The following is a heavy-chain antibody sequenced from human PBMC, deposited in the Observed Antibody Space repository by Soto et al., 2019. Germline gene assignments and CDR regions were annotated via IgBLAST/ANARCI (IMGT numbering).Heavy chain of an antibody. CDR3: AKGDNLGPKTGYAFDP. V-gene: IGHV6-1*01. Sequence: SQTLSLTCAISGDSVSSNTASWNWIRQSPSRGLEWLGRTYFRSKWYNDYAVSVKSRIIINPDTSNNQFSLQLNSVTPEDTAVYFCAKGDNLGPKTGYAFDPWGQGIMVAVSS. J-gene: IGHJ5*02. CDR1: GDSVSSNTAS. D-gene: IGHD5-12*01. CDR2: TYFRSKWYN.